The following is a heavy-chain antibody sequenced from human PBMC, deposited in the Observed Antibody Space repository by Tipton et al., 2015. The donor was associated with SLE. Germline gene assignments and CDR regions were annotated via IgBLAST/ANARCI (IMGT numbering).Heavy chain of an antibody. Sequence: PSLTCAVYGGSFSGYYWSWIRQPPGKGLEWIGEINHSGSTNYNPSLKSRVTISADTSKNQFSLKLSSVTAADTAVYYCARVGSASWYAFDIWGQGTMVTVSS. J-gene: IGHJ3*02. V-gene: IGHV4-34*01. CDR3: ARVGSASWYAFDI. CDR1: GGSFSGYY. D-gene: IGHD6-19*01. CDR2: INHSGST.